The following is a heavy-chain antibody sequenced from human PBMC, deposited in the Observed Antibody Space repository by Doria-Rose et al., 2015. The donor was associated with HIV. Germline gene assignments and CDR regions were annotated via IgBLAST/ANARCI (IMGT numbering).Heavy chain of an antibody. CDR3: ARIKSSRWYHKYYFDF. V-gene: IGHV2-26*01. Sequence: QVQLVQSGPVLVKPTETLTLTCTVSGVSLSSPGMGVSWIRQPPGKALEWLANMFSDDERSYKTSLKSSLTISRGTSKSQVVLTMTDMDPVDTATYYCARIKSSRWYHKYYFDFWGQGTLVIVSA. CDR1: GVSLSSPGMG. D-gene: IGHD6-13*01. CDR2: MFSDDER. J-gene: IGHJ4*02.